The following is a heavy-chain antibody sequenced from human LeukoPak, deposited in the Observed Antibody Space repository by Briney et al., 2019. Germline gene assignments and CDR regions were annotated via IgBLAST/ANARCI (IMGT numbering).Heavy chain of an antibody. V-gene: IGHV3-7*01. CDR3: ARGNFISY. CDR2: IKQDGSEK. J-gene: IGHJ4*02. D-gene: IGHD2-21*01. Sequence: GGSLRLSCAASGFTFSTFWMTWVRQAPGKGLEWVANIKQDGSEKCYDDSVKGRFTISRDDAKNSLYLQMNILRAEDTAVYYCARGNFISYWGQGTLVTVSS. CDR1: GFTFSTFW.